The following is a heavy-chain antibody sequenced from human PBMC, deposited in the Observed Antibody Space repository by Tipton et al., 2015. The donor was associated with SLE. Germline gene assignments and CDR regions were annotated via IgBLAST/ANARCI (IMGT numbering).Heavy chain of an antibody. J-gene: IGHJ6*02. D-gene: IGHD5-24*01. Sequence: SLRLSCAASGITFSSYGMHWVRQAPGKGLEWMAAIWDDGTNEYYADSVRGRFTISRDNPKKTIYLQMNSLRAEDTAVYYCAGWLEGLYGMDVWGQGTTVTVSS. CDR3: AGWLEGLYGMDV. V-gene: IGHV3-33*03. CDR2: IWDDGTNE. CDR1: GITFSSYG.